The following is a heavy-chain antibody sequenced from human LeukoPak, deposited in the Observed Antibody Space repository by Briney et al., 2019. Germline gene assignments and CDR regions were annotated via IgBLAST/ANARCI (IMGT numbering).Heavy chain of an antibody. CDR1: GDSISHSY. Sequence: SETLSLTCTVSGDSISHSYWSWIRQPPGKGLEWIGYIYYGGSTDYNPSLKSRVTILVDTSKNQFSLKLSSVTAADTAVYYCARAPYNWNDYAFDIWGQGTMVTVSS. V-gene: IGHV4-59*08. D-gene: IGHD1-20*01. CDR2: IYYGGST. CDR3: ARAPYNWNDYAFDI. J-gene: IGHJ3*02.